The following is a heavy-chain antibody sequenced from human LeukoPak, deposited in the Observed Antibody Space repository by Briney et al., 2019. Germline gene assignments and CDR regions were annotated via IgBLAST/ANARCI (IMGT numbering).Heavy chain of an antibody. CDR2: INHSGST. Sequence: PSETLSLTCAVYGGSFSGYYWSWIRQPPGKGLEWIGEINHSGSTNYNPSLKSRVTISVDTSKNQFSLKLSSVTAADAAVYYCARAKPYCTNGVCRYYYYYMDVWGKGTTVTVSS. CDR3: ARAKPYCTNGVCRYYYYYMDV. CDR1: GGSFSGYY. D-gene: IGHD2-8*01. J-gene: IGHJ6*03. V-gene: IGHV4-34*01.